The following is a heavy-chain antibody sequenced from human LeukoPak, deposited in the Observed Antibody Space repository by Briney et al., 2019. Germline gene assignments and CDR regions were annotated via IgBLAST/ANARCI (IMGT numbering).Heavy chain of an antibody. J-gene: IGHJ6*02. CDR3: ALPDYDILTGPYRGRYGMDV. D-gene: IGHD3-9*01. V-gene: IGHV3-23*01. Sequence: PGRSLRLSCAASGFTFSSYAMSWVRQAPGKGLEWVSAISGSGGSTYYADSVKGRFTISRDNSKNTLYLQMNSLRAEDTAVYYCALPDYDILTGPYRGRYGMDVWGQGTTVTVSS. CDR2: ISGSGGST. CDR1: GFTFSSYA.